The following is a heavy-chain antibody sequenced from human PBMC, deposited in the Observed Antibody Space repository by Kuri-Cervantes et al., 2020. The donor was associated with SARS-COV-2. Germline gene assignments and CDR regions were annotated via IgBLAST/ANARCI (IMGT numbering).Heavy chain of an antibody. Sequence: LSLTCAASGFTFSSYGMHWVRQAPGKGLEWVAVIWYDGSNKYYADSVKGRFTISRDNSKNTLYLQMNSLRAEDTAVYYCAREKAVAGFDYWGQGTLVTVSS. CDR2: IWYDGSNK. J-gene: IGHJ4*02. CDR3: AREKAVAGFDY. V-gene: IGHV3-33*01. D-gene: IGHD6-19*01. CDR1: GFTFSSYG.